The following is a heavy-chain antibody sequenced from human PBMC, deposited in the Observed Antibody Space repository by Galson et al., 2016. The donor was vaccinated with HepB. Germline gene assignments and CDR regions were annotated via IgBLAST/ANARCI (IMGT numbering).Heavy chain of an antibody. CDR2: IRTKSEGGTT. V-gene: IGHV3-15*01. D-gene: IGHD3-9*01. CDR1: GFTLTEAW. Sequence: SLRLSCAASGFTLTEAWMSWVRQAPGKGLEWVGLIRTKSEGGTTHYAPSLKRRFTISRDDSKNTLHLQMNSLQPEDTAVYYCTTLITIDVHADDWGQGTLVTVSS. J-gene: IGHJ4*02. CDR3: TTLITIDVHADD.